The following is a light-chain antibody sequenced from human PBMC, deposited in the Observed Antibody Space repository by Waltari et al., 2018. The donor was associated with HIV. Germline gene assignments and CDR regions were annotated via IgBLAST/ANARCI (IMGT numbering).Light chain of an antibody. V-gene: IGKV1-39*01. Sequence: DIQMTQSPSSLSASVGDEVTITRRASQSISRYLNWYQQKPGKARKLLIHSTSSLQRGVTSRCSGGGAGAEFTLTISGLQYEDSATDYCQQSYTTPHTFGQGTNVEIK. CDR3: QQSYTTPHT. CDR2: STS. J-gene: IGKJ2*01. CDR1: QSISRY.